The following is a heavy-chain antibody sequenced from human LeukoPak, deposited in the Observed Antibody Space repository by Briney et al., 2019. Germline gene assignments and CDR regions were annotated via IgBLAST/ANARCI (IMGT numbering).Heavy chain of an antibody. V-gene: IGHV1-2*02. CDR1: GYTFTGYY. CDR3: ASQGGEDRDY. J-gene: IGHJ4*02. D-gene: IGHD2-15*01. CDR2: INPNSGGT. Sequence: ASVKVSCKASGYTFTGYYMHWVRQAPGQGLEWMGWINPNSGGTNYAQKLQGRVTMTRDTSISTAYMELSRLRSDDTAVYYCASQGGEDRDYWGQGTLVTVSS.